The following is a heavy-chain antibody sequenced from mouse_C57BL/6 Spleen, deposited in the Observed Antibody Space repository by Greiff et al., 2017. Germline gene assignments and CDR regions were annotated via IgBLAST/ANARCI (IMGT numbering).Heavy chain of an antibody. CDR1: GYTFTSYW. CDR2: IYPGSGGT. J-gene: IGHJ3*01. CDR3: ARRGFYSGNYVGWFAY. D-gene: IGHD2-1*01. Sequence: VQLQQPGAELVKPGASVKMSCKASGYTFTSYWITWVKQRPGQGLEWIGEIYPGSGGTKYNEKFKSKATLTVDTSSSTAYMQLSSLTSEDSAVYYFARRGFYSGNYVGWFAYWGQGTLVTVSA. V-gene: IGHV1-55*01.